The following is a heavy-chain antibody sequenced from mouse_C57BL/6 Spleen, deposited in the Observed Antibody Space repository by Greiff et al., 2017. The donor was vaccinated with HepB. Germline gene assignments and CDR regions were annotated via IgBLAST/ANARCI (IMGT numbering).Heavy chain of an antibody. J-gene: IGHJ1*03. D-gene: IGHD1-1*01. Sequence: VQLKQSVAELVRPGASVKLSCTASGFNIKNTYMHWVKQRPEQGLEWIGRIDPANGNTKYAPKFQGKATITADTSSNTAYLQLSSLTSEDTAIYYCARPLYYGSSYDWYFDVWGTGTTVTVSS. V-gene: IGHV14-3*01. CDR1: GFNIKNTY. CDR2: IDPANGNT. CDR3: ARPLYYGSSYDWYFDV.